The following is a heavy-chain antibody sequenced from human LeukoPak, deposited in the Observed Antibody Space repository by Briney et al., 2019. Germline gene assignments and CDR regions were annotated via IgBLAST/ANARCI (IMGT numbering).Heavy chain of an antibody. CDR3: AKDAQPRSRWFDP. CDR1: GFTFSSYA. D-gene: IGHD3-16*01. J-gene: IGHJ5*02. CDR2: ISGSSGST. Sequence: GGSLRLSCAASGFTFSSYAMSWVRQAPGKGLEWVSAISGSSGSTYYADSVKGRFTISRDNAKNSLYLQMNTLRAEDTAMYYCAKDAQPRSRWFDPWGQGTLVTVSS. V-gene: IGHV3-23*01.